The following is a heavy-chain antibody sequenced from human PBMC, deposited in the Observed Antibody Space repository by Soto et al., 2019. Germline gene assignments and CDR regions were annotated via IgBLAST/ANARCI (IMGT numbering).Heavy chain of an antibody. CDR2: IYPGDSDT. J-gene: IGHJ6*02. CDR3: GRNLCFDSSGQWDYYYGMDV. Sequence: PGESLKISCKGSGYSFTSYWIGWVRQMPGKGLEWMGIIYPGDSDTRYSPSFQGQVTISADKSISTAYLQWSSLKASDTAMYYCGRNLCFDSSGQWDYYYGMDVWGQGTMVTVSS. CDR1: GYSFTSYW. V-gene: IGHV5-51*01. D-gene: IGHD3-22*01.